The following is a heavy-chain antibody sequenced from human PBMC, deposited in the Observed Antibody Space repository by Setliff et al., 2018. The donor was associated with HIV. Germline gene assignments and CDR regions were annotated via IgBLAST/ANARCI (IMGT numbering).Heavy chain of an antibody. V-gene: IGHV4-59*11. CDR2: ICYSGST. CDR1: GSSISSHY. CDR3: ARPLSTSYNFWGEAFAI. J-gene: IGHJ3*02. D-gene: IGHD3-3*01. Sequence: PSETLSLTCTVSGSSISSHYWSWIRRPPGKGLTWIGSICYSGSTNYNPSLKIRVTISVDTSSKQFFLKLTSVTAADTAVYSCARPLSTSYNFWGEAFAIWGQGKRVTVSS.